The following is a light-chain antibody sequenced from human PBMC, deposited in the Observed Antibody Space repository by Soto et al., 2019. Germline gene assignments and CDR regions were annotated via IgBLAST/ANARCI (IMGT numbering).Light chain of an antibody. V-gene: IGKV3-11*01. CDR2: DAS. CDR1: QSVSSY. J-gene: IGKJ1*01. CDR3: QQRSNWWT. Sequence: EIVLTQSPATLSLSPGERATLSCRASQSVSSYLAWYKQKPGQAPRLLIYDASNRATGIPARFSGSGSGTDFTLTIRSLEPEDFAVYYCQQRSNWWTFGQGTKLDIK.